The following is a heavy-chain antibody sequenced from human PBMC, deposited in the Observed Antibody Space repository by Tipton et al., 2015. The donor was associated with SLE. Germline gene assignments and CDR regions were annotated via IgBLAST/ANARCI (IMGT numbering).Heavy chain of an antibody. J-gene: IGHJ4*02. V-gene: IGHV4-59*01. D-gene: IGHD5-18*01. Sequence: TLSLTCTVSGSSLTGSYWSWIRQPPGKGLEWIGYIYYTGTTKFEPSLKSRVTFSVDRSKNQFSLNVRSVTAADTAVYHCARGARGYSYGSDEDFDSWGQGTLVTVSS. CDR2: IYYTGTT. CDR3: ARGARGYSYGSDEDFDS. CDR1: GSSLTGSY.